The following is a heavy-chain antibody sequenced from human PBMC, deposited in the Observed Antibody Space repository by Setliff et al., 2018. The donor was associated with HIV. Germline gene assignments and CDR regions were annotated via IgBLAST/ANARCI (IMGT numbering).Heavy chain of an antibody. CDR1: GYTFINFG. D-gene: IGHD1-1*01. V-gene: IGHV1-18*01. CDR2: ISAYNGNT. CDR3: ARENEGGAFDI. Sequence: ASVKVSCKASGYTFINFGISWVRQAPGQGLEWMGWISAYNGNTNSAQRLQGRVTLTTDTSTSTAYVDLRSLRSDDTAVYFCARENEGGAFDIWGQGTMVTVSS. J-gene: IGHJ3*02.